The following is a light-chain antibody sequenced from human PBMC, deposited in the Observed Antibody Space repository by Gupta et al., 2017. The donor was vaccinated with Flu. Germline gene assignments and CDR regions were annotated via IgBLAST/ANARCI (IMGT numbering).Light chain of an antibody. V-gene: IGLV1-44*01. J-gene: IGLJ2*01. CDR2: STG. CDR1: SSNIGINT. Sequence: QSVLTQPASASGTPDQRVVISRSGDSSNIGINTGSWYQHLPGVASKLHIYSTGRRPSGVPSRFPGSKSGTSASLVISGLQSDDEAAYYCAAWDDRLNALLFGGGTQVTVL. CDR3: AAWDDRLNALL.